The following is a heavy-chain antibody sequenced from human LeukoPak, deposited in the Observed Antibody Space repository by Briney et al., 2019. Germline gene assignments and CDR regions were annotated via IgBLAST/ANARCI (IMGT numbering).Heavy chain of an antibody. J-gene: IGHJ2*01. CDR3: AKDKLHTWYFDL. CDR2: ISASGSGT. D-gene: IGHD4-23*01. V-gene: IGHV3-23*01. Sequence: GGSLRLSCTASGFSLSPYAMTWVRQAPGKGLESVSAISASGSGTDYADSVKGRFTISRDDSKNMLYLEMNSLRAEDAALYYRAKDKLHTWYFDLWGRGTLVTVSS. CDR1: GFSLSPYA.